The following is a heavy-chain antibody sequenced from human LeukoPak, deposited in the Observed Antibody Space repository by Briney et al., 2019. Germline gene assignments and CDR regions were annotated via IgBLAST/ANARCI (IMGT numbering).Heavy chain of an antibody. V-gene: IGHV4-59*01. CDR2: IYYSGST. Sequence: PSETLSLTCTVSGGSISSYYWSWIRQPPGKGLEWIGYIYYSGSTNYNPSLKSRVTISVDTSKNQFSLKLSSVTAADTAVYYCASSGDIYAFDIWGQGTMVTVSS. CDR1: GGSISSYY. CDR3: ASSGDIYAFDI. D-gene: IGHD3-9*01. J-gene: IGHJ3*02.